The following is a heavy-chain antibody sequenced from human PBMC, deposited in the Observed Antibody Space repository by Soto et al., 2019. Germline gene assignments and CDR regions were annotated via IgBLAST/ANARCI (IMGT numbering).Heavy chain of an antibody. CDR3: ARAGVPTYGETSSESWFAP. D-gene: IGHD4-17*01. CDR2: INPSGGST. CDR1: GYTFTSYY. V-gene: IGHV1-46*01. Sequence: ASVKVSCKASGYTFTSYYMHWVRQAPGQGLEWMGIINPSGGSTSYAQKFQGRVTMTRDTSTSTVYVELSSLRSEDTAVYYCARAGVPTYGETSSESWFAPWGQGTLVTVSS. J-gene: IGHJ5*02.